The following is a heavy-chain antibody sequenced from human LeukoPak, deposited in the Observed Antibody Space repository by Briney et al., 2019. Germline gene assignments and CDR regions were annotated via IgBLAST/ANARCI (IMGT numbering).Heavy chain of an antibody. CDR3: ARGAAATLAGYYYYYMDV. CDR2: VNPNSGKT. V-gene: IGHV1-8*03. CDR1: GRTFTSYD. J-gene: IGHJ6*03. D-gene: IGHD2-15*01. Sequence: ASVKVSCKASGRTFTSYDINWVRQATGQGLEWMGWVNPNSGKTDFAQKFQGRVTITRNTSINTAYMELSSLRSEDTAVYYCARGAAATLAGYYYYYMDVWGKGTTVTVSS.